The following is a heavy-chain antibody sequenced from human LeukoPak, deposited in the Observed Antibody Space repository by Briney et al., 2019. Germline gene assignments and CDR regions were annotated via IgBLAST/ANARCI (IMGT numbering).Heavy chain of an antibody. D-gene: IGHD6-13*01. J-gene: IGHJ5*02. Sequence: SETLSLTCAVYGGSFSGYYWSWIRQPPGKGLEWIGEINHSGSTNYNPSLKSRVTISVDASKNQFSLKLSSVTAADTAVYYCARVLRSSRGWFDPWGQGTLVTVSS. CDR3: ARVLRSSRGWFDP. V-gene: IGHV4-34*01. CDR1: GGSFSGYY. CDR2: INHSGST.